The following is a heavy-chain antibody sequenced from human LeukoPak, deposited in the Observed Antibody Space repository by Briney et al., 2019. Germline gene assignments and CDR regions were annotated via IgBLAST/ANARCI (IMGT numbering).Heavy chain of an antibody. Sequence: GGSLRLSCATSRFTFSDYWMSWVRQAPGKGLEWVATIKQDGSEKYYVDSVKGRFTISRDNAKNSLYLQLNSLRAEDTAVYYCAREGEGSSWYFDIWGQGTMVTVSS. CDR1: RFTFSDYW. V-gene: IGHV3-7*01. D-gene: IGHD6-13*01. CDR3: AREGEGSSWYFDI. J-gene: IGHJ3*02. CDR2: IKQDGSEK.